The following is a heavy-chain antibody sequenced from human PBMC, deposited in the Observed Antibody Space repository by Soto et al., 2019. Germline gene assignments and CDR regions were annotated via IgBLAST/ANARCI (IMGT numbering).Heavy chain of an antibody. CDR2: IFYSGST. Sequence: QVQLQESGPGLVKPSETLSLTCTVSGGSMSGYYWSGIRQPPVKGLELIGFIFYSGSTNYNPSHQSRVIISNDTSKKQVSLKVSSVTAADTGVYYCQRVRYYVSVRLFDYWCQGNLGTVSS. CDR1: GGSMSGYY. D-gene: IGHD3-10*01. V-gene: IGHV4-59*13. CDR3: QRVRYYVSVRLFDY. J-gene: IGHJ4*02.